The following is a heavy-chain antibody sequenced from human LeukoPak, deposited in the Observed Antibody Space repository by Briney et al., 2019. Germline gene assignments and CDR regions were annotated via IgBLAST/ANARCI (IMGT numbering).Heavy chain of an antibody. CDR3: GRDYYYGTSAPYNFGIDA. V-gene: IGHV1-18*04. J-gene: IGHJ6*02. CDR2: ISGYNGNT. CDR1: GYTLTKYG. D-gene: IGHD3-10*01. Sequence: GASVKVSCEASGYTLTKYGISWVRQPPGQGAAWMGWISGYNGNTNYAQKFQGRVTMTTDTYTSTAYMELRDLKSDDTAVYYCGRDYYYGTSAPYNFGIDAWGQGTTVTVSS.